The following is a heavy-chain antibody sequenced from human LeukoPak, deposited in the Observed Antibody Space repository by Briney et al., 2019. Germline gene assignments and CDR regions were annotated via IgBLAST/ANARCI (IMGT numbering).Heavy chain of an antibody. CDR2: IDYSGNT. J-gene: IGHJ4*02. Sequence: SETLSLTCTVSGVSISSYYWTWIRQPPGKGLEWIGNIDYSGNTKYNPSLKSRVTISVDTSKNQFSLKLSSVTAADTAVYYCARVSMVGATLFDYWGQGTLVTVSS. CDR3: ARVSMVGATLFDY. V-gene: IGHV4-59*01. D-gene: IGHD1-26*01. CDR1: GVSISSYY.